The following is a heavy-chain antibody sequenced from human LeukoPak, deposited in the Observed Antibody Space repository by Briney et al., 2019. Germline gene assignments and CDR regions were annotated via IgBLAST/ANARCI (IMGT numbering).Heavy chain of an antibody. CDR1: GGSISGYY. D-gene: IGHD3-10*01. CDR3: ARDGRQRITMDTGALDI. CDR2: VYTSGST. J-gene: IGHJ3*02. Sequence: PSETLSLTCTVSGGSISGYYWSWIRQPAGKGLEWLGRVYTSGSTNYNPSLKSRVTISMDTSKNQFSLKLSSVTAADTAVYYCARDGRQRITMDTGALDIWGQGRMVTVSS. V-gene: IGHV4-4*07.